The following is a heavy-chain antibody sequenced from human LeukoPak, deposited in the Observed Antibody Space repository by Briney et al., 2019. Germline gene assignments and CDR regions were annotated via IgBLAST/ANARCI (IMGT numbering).Heavy chain of an antibody. J-gene: IGHJ5*02. V-gene: IGHV3-7*01. CDR1: GFIFSSNL. CDR3: ARLGLKVGGPNWFDP. Sequence: GGSLRLSCAAPGFIFSSNLMGWVRQAPGKGLEWVAHIKRDGSQKYYLDSVKGRFTISRDDAKNSLYLQMNSLRVEDTAVYYCARLGLKVGGPNWFDPWGQGTLVTVSS. D-gene: IGHD3-22*01. CDR2: IKRDGSQK.